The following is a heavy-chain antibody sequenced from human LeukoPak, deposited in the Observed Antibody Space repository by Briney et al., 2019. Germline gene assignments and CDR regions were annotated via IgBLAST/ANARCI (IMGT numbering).Heavy chain of an antibody. D-gene: IGHD3-10*01. V-gene: IGHV4-4*02. CDR3: AKDTGGRGRLDAFDI. Sequence: SETLSLTCTVSGGSISSIYWWIWVRQPPGKGLEWIGEICHTGSTNYNPSLKSRVTISVDKSKNQFSLNLNSVTAADTAIYYCAKDTGGRGRLDAFDIWGQGTMVTVSS. J-gene: IGHJ3*02. CDR1: GGSISSIYW. CDR2: ICHTGST.